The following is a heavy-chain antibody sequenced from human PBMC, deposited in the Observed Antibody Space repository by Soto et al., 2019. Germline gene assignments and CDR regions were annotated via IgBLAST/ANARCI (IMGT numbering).Heavy chain of an antibody. CDR3: AKEIPPPYDFWSGYSPQGAFDI. V-gene: IGHV3-64*04. CDR2: ISSNGGST. J-gene: IGHJ3*02. CDR1: GFTFSSYA. D-gene: IGHD3-3*01. Sequence: GGSLRLSCSASGFTFSSYAMHWVRQAPGKGLEYVSAISSNGGSTYYADSVKGRFTISRDNSKNTLYLQMNSLRAEDTAVYYCAKEIPPPYDFWSGYSPQGAFDIWGQGTMVTVSS.